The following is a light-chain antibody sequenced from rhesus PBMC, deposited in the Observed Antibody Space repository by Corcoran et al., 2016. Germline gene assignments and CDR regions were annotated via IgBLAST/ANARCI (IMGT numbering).Light chain of an antibody. Sequence: EIIMTQSPATLSLSPGERATLSCRASQSVSSSLAWYQQRPGQAPRILIYGASNRATGIPDRFSGGGSGTDFTLTISNLVPEDVGVYYCSQHTNWPWTFGQGTKVGIK. J-gene: IGKJ1*01. CDR3: SQHTNWPWT. CDR2: GAS. CDR1: QSVSSS. V-gene: IGKV3-24*01.